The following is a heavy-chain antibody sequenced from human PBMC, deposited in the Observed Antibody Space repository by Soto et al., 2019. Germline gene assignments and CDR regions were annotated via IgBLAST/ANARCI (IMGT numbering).Heavy chain of an antibody. D-gene: IGHD3-22*01. CDR3: ARLGGYYQAFNI. V-gene: IGHV4-59*08. Sequence: SETLSLTCTVSGGSISSYYWSWIRQPPGKGLEWVGYIYYTGTTTYNPSLRSRVAISLDASKSQFSLNLRSVTAADTAVYYCARLGGYYQAFNIWGPGALVTVSS. CDR2: IYYTGTT. J-gene: IGHJ4*01. CDR1: GGSISSYY.